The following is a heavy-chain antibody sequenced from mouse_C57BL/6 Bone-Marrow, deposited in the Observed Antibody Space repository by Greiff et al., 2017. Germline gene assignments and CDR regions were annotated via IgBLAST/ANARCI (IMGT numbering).Heavy chain of an antibody. J-gene: IGHJ4*01. V-gene: IGHV1-43*01. D-gene: IGHD2-3*01. CDR1: GYSFTGYY. CDR3: ARGGYYAYAMDY. Sequence: EVQLQQSGPELVKPGASVKISCKASGYSFTGYYMHWVKQSSEKSLEWIGEINPSTGGTSYNQKFKGKATLTVDKSSSTAYMQLKSLTSEDSAVYYCARGGYYAYAMDYWGQGTSVTVSS. CDR2: INPSTGGT.